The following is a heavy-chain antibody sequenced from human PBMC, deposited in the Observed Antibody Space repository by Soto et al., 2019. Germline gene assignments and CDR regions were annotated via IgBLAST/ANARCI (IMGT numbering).Heavy chain of an antibody. Sequence: GGSLRLSCAAPGFSFDDYAMHWVRQAPGKGLEWVSGISSSSGSMGYADSVRGRFTISRDNAKNSLYLLMNSLRPEDSALYYCARDSATGSDSWGLYSFDHYGMDVWGQGTTVTVSS. CDR1: GFSFDDYA. CDR2: ISSSSGSM. D-gene: IGHD3-10*01. J-gene: IGHJ6*02. V-gene: IGHV3-9*01. CDR3: ARDSATGSDSWGLYSFDHYGMDV.